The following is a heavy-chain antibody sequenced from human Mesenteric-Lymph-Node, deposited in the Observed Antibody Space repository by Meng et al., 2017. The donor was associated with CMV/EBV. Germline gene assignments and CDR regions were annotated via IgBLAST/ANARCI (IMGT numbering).Heavy chain of an antibody. CDR3: ARLKTTVTTPFFDY. V-gene: IGHV3-53*01. D-gene: IGHD4-11*01. Sequence: GSLRLSCAASGFTVSSNYMSWVRQAPGKGLEWVSVIYSGGSTYYADSVKGRFTISRDNSKNTLYLQMNSLRAEDTAVYYCARLKTTVTTPFFDYWGQGTLVTVSS. CDR1: GFTVSSNY. CDR2: IYSGGST. J-gene: IGHJ4*02.